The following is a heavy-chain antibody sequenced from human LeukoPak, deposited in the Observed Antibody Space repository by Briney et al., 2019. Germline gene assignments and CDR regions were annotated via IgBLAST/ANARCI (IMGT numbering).Heavy chain of an antibody. CDR2: ISSSSSYI. CDR1: GFTFSSYS. V-gene: IGHV3-21*01. CDR3: ARTKVAVAGSFDY. D-gene: IGHD6-19*01. Sequence: GSLRLSCAASGFTFSSYSMNWVRQAPGKGLEWVSSISSSSSYIYYADSVKGRFTISRDNAKNSLYLQMNSLRAEDTAVYYCARTKVAVAGSFDYWGQGTLVTVSS. J-gene: IGHJ4*02.